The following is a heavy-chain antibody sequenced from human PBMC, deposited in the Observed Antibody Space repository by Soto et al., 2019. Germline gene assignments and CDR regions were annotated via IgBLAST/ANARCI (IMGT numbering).Heavy chain of an antibody. D-gene: IGHD2-2*01. CDR1: GYSFTSYW. CDR2: IDPSDSYT. CDR3: ASYHASYYYYGMDV. Sequence: GESLKSSCKGSGYSFTSYWISWVRQMPGKGLEWMGRIDPSDSYTNYSPSFQGHVTISADKSISTAYLQWSSLKASDTAMYYCASYHASYYYYGMDVWGQGTTVPVSS. J-gene: IGHJ6*02. V-gene: IGHV5-10-1*01.